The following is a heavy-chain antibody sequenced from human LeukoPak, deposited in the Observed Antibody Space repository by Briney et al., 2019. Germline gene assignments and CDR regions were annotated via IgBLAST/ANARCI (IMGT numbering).Heavy chain of an antibody. CDR1: GFTFSTYW. D-gene: IGHD2-2*01. V-gene: IGHV3-7*01. CDR2: INQDGSEK. CDR3: ASPFCSSTNCYLYYFDY. Sequence: GGSLRLSCAASGFTFSTYWMSWVRQAPGKGLEWVANINQDGSEKYYVDSVKGRFTISRDNAKNSLYLQMNSLRAEDTALYYCASPFCSSTNCYLYYFDYWGQGTLVTVSS. J-gene: IGHJ4*02.